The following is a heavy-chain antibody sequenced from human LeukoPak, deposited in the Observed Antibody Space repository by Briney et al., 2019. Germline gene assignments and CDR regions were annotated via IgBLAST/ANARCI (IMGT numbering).Heavy chain of an antibody. Sequence: GGSLRLSCAASGFTFSSYAMHWVRQAPGKGLEWVAVISYDGSNKYYADSVKGRFTISRDNFKNTLYLQMNSLRAEDTAVYYCARGQYTSSGQSYWGQGTLVTVSS. V-gene: IGHV3-30-3*01. J-gene: IGHJ4*02. CDR1: GFTFSSYA. CDR2: ISYDGSNK. D-gene: IGHD3-22*01. CDR3: ARGQYTSSGQSY.